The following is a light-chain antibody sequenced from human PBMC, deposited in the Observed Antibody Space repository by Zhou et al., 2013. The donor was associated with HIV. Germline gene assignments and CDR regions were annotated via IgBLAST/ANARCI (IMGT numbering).Light chain of an antibody. CDR3: FQRLEFPLT. CDR2: LGS. CDR1: QSLLHSNGYNY. V-gene: IGKV2-28*01. Sequence: VMTQTPLSLSVTPGQTASMSCKSSQSLLHSNGYNYLDWYLQKPGQSPQLLIYLGSNRASGVPDRFSGSGSGTDFTLKINNMESEDVGVYYCFQRLEFPLTFGGGTKLDIK. J-gene: IGKJ4*01.